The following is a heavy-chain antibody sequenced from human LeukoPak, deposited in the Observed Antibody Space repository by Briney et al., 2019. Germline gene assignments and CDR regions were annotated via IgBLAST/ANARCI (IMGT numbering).Heavy chain of an antibody. CDR2: IYYSEST. CDR1: GGSVSSGSYY. Sequence: PSETLSLTCIVSGGSVSSGSYYWNWIRQPPGKGLEWIGYIYYSESTNYNPSLKSRVTISADTSKNRFSLKLSSVTAADTAVYYCARGDRRGGYDKTFDYWGQGTLVTVSS. V-gene: IGHV4-61*01. CDR3: ARGDRRGGYDKTFDY. J-gene: IGHJ4*02. D-gene: IGHD5-12*01.